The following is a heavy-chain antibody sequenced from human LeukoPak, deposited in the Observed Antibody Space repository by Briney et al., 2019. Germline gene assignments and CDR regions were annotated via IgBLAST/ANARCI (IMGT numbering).Heavy chain of an antibody. V-gene: IGHV3-7*01. Sequence: GGSLRLSCAASGFTSGFTFSNYWMSWVRQAPGKGLEWVANINQDGSARYYVDSVKGRFTTSRDNAKNSMYLQMNSLRPEDTAVYYCARWDIRGTAHQLDYWGQGTWSPSPQ. CDR1: GFTFSNYW. D-gene: IGHD5-12*01. J-gene: IGHJ4*02. CDR3: ARWDIRGTAHQLDY. CDR2: INQDGSAR.